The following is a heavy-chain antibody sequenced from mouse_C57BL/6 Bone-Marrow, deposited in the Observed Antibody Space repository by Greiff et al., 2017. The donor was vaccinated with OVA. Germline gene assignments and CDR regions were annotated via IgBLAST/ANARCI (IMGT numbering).Heavy chain of an antibody. CDR3: ARTQAPFAY. CDR2: IDPSDSYT. Sequence: QVQLQQPGAELVKPGASVKLSCKASGYTFTSYWMQWVKQRPGQGLEWIGEIDPSDSYTNYNQKFKGKATLTVDTSSSTAYMQLSSLTSEDSAVYYCARTQAPFAYWGEGTLVTVSA. CDR1: GYTFTSYW. V-gene: IGHV1-50*01. J-gene: IGHJ3*01. D-gene: IGHD3-2*02.